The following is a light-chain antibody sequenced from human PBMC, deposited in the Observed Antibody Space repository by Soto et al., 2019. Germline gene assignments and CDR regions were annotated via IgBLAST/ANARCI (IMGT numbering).Light chain of an antibody. CDR1: QSVSSN. CDR2: GAS. J-gene: IGKJ5*01. CDR3: QQRSIWPLT. V-gene: IGKV3-11*01. Sequence: DNVLTQSPATLSVSPGERAPLSCRASQSVSSNLAWYQQKPGQAPRLLIYGASTRATGIPARFSGSGSGTDFTLTISSLEAEDFAVYYCQQRSIWPLTFGQGTRLEIK.